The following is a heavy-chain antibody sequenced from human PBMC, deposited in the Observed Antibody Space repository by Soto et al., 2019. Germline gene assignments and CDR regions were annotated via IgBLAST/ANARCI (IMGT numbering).Heavy chain of an antibody. CDR2: IYYSGST. J-gene: IGHJ6*02. CDR3: ARAVSDFWSGYYGRGYYYYYGMDV. V-gene: IGHV4-59*01. CDR1: GGSISSYY. Sequence: SETLSLTCTVSGGSISSYYWSWIRQPPGKGLEWIGYIYYSGSTNYNPSLKSRVTISVDTSKNQFSLKLSSVTAADTAVYYCARAVSDFWSGYYGRGYYYYYGMDVWGQGTTVTVS. D-gene: IGHD3-3*01.